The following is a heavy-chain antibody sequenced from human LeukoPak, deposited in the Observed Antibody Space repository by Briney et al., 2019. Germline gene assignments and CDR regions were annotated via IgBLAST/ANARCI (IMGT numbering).Heavy chain of an antibody. D-gene: IGHD3-10*01. CDR3: XRXLXGSGTYYAETFDY. CDR1: XGXXXXXX. Sequence: SETLXLTCTVXXGXXXXXXXXXXXXXXGXXXXXIXXXXXXXXTKXXPXLKXXVTISVDTSKNQFSLKLSSVTAADTAVYYCXRXLXGSGTYYAETFDYWGQGTLVTVSS. J-gene: IGHJ4*02. V-gene: IGHV4-59*08. CDR2: XXXXXXT.